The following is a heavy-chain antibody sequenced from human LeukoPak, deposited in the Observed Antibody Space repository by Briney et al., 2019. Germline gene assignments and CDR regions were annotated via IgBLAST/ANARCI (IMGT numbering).Heavy chain of an antibody. CDR1: GFTFSTYW. D-gene: IGHD4-17*01. Sequence: GSLRLSCAASGFTFSTYWTSWVRQAPGKGLEWIGSIYYSGSTYYNPSLKSRVTISVDTSKNQFSLKLSSVTAADTAVYYCARFPRGSTGAFDIWGQGTMVTVSS. V-gene: IGHV4-4*02. CDR2: IYYSGST. CDR3: ARFPRGSTGAFDI. J-gene: IGHJ3*02.